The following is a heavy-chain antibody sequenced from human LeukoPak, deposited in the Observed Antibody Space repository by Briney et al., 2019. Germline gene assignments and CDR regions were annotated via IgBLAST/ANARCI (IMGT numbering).Heavy chain of an antibody. CDR2: ISAYNGNT. CDR1: GYTFTSYG. V-gene: IGHV1-18*01. Sequence: ASVTVSCKASGYTFTSYGISWVRQAPGQGLEWMGWISAYNGNTNYAQKLQGRVTMTTDTSTSTAYMELRSLRSDDTAVYYCARESPTTVVMEVAFDIWGQGTMVTVSS. J-gene: IGHJ3*02. D-gene: IGHD4-23*01. CDR3: ARESPTTVVMEVAFDI.